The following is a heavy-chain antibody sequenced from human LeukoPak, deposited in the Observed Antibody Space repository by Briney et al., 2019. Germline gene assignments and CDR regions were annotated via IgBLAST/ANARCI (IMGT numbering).Heavy chain of an antibody. V-gene: IGHV4-59*08. CDR2: IYYSGTT. CDR3: AGHHPRNTVDF. J-gene: IGHJ4*02. D-gene: IGHD2/OR15-2a*01. CDR1: GGSFSGYY. Sequence: PSETLSLTCAVYGGSFSGYYWSWLRQPPGKGLEWIGYIYYSGTTNYNPSLKSRVTISLDTSKNQFSLKLSSVTAADTAVYYCAGHHPRNTVDFWGQGTLVTVSS.